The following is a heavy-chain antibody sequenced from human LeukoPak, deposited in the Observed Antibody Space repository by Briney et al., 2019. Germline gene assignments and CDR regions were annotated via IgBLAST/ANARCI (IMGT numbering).Heavy chain of an antibody. V-gene: IGHV3-33*01. CDR2: IWYDGSNK. J-gene: IGHJ4*02. CDR1: GFTFRSYG. CDR3: ARRGGGQDFDY. Sequence: PGRSLRLSCAASGFTFRSYGMHWVRQAPGEGLEWVAVIWYDGSNKNYADSVKGRFTIPRDNSRNTLYLQMNSLRAEDTATYYCARRGGGQDFDYWGQGTLVIVSS. D-gene: IGHD4-23*01.